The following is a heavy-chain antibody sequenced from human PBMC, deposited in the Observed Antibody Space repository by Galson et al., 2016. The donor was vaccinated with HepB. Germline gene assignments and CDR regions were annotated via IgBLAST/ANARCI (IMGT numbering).Heavy chain of an antibody. CDR2: ISGGGGST. D-gene: IGHD3-22*01. V-gene: IGHV3-23*01. Sequence: SLRLSCAASGFTFSGHAMSWVRQAPGKGLEWVSAISGGGGSTYYADSVKGRFTISRDNSKNTLYLQMNSLRAEDTAVYYCAKRYYYDDSGYLGSIYYWGQGTLVTVSS. J-gene: IGHJ4*02. CDR1: GFTFSGHA. CDR3: AKRYYYDDSGYLGSIYY.